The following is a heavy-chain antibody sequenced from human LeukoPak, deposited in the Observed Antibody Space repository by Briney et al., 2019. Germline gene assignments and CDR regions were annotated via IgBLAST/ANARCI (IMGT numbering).Heavy chain of an antibody. D-gene: IGHD2-2*01. Sequence: TPGGSLRLSCAASGFAFSSYNMKWVRQAPGKGLEWVSFISNTSTYIYYADSVKGRFTVSRDNSKNLLYLQMDSLRVEDTAVYYCARAGTCSSTSCDGGIEYWGQGTLVTVSS. CDR3: ARAGTCSSTSCDGGIEY. J-gene: IGHJ4*02. CDR1: GFAFSSYN. V-gene: IGHV3-21*06. CDR2: ISNTSTYI.